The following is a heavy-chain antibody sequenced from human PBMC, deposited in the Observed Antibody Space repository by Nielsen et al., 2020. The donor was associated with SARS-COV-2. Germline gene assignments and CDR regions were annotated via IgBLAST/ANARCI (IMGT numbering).Heavy chain of an antibody. CDR3: ATTLRHADAFDI. CDR2: INPRTGDI. CDR1: GYTFRNYA. J-gene: IGHJ3*02. V-gene: IGHV1-3*01. Sequence: ASVKVSCKASGYTFRNYALHWVRQAPGHGLEWMGWINPRTGDIEYSQNAQDRLIITADTPASTAYLELRRLTYEDSAVYFCATTLRHADAFDIWGQGTLATVSS. D-gene: IGHD2-15*01.